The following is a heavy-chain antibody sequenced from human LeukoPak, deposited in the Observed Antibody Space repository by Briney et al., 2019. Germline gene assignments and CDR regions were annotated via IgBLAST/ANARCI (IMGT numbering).Heavy chain of an antibody. CDR3: ARGHGVVAASDDAFDI. CDR1: GFTFSSYE. CDR2: ISSSGSTI. V-gene: IGHV3-48*03. J-gene: IGHJ3*02. D-gene: IGHD2-2*01. Sequence: PGGSLRLSCAASGFTFSSYEMNWVRQAPGKGLEWVSYISSSGSTIYYADSMKGRFTISRDNAKKSLYLQMNSLRAEDTAVYYCARGHGVVAASDDAFDIWGQGTMVTVSS.